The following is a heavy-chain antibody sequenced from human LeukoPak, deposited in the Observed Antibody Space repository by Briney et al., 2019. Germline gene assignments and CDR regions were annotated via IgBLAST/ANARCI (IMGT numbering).Heavy chain of an antibody. CDR3: ARESPVAATGRSWFDP. CDR1: GFTFSSYA. Sequence: GGSLRLSCAASGFTFSSYAMSWVRQAPGKGLEWVSAISGSGGSTYYADSVKGRFTISRDNSKNTLYLQMNSLRAEDTAIYYCARESPVAATGRSWFDPWGQGTLVTVSS. D-gene: IGHD6-13*01. V-gene: IGHV3-23*01. J-gene: IGHJ5*02. CDR2: ISGSGGST.